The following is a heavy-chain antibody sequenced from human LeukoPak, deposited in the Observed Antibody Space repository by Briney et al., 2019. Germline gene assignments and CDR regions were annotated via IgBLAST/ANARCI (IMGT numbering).Heavy chain of an antibody. V-gene: IGHV3-49*04. CDR1: GFTFGDFA. D-gene: IGHD1-1*01. Sequence: GRSLRLSCTASGFTFGDFAMNWVRQAPGKGLEWVGFVKTKVYGGTTEYAASVKGRFTISRDDSKAIAYLQMNSLKTEDTAVYYRTRDHRDDWNPGYYFDYWGQGTLVTVSS. CDR2: VKTKVYGGTT. CDR3: TRDHRDDWNPGYYFDY. J-gene: IGHJ4*02.